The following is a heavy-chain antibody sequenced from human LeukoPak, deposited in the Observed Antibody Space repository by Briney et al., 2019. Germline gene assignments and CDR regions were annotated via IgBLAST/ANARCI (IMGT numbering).Heavy chain of an antibody. CDR2: IYYSGST. CDR1: GGSISSSYYY. V-gene: IGHV4-39*01. Sequence: SETLSLTCTVSGGSISSSYYYWGWIRQPPGKGLEWIGSIYYSGSTDYNPTLKSRVTISVDTSKNQFSLKLSSVTAADTAVYYCARHSSGYLSYFDYWGQGTLVTVSS. D-gene: IGHD3-22*01. J-gene: IGHJ4*02. CDR3: ARHSSGYLSYFDY.